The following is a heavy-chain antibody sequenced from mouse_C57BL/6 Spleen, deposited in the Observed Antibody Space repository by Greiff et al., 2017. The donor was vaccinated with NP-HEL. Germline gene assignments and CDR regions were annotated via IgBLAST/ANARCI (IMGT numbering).Heavy chain of an antibody. Sequence: VQLQQSGGGLVKPGGSLKLSCAASGFTFSDYGMHWVRQAPEKGLEWVAYISSGSSTIYYADTVKGRFTISRDNAKNTLFLQMTSLRSEDTAMYYCARRDWGDWYFDVWGTGTTVTVSS. D-gene: IGHD4-1*01. CDR2: ISSGSSTI. J-gene: IGHJ1*03. V-gene: IGHV5-17*01. CDR3: ARRDWGDWYFDV. CDR1: GFTFSDYG.